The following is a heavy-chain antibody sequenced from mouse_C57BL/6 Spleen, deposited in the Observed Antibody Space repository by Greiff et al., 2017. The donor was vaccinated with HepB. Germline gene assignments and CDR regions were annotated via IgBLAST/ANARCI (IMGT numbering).Heavy chain of an antibody. CDR3: ARGDYDYDGYAMDY. V-gene: IGHV1-52*01. Sequence: QVQLQQPGAELVRPGSSVKLSCKASGYTFTSYWMHWVKQRPIQGLEWIGNIDPSDSETHYNQKFKDKATLTVDKSSSTAYMQLSSLTSEDSAVYYCARGDYDYDGYAMDYWGQGTSVTVSS. CDR2: IDPSDSET. J-gene: IGHJ4*01. CDR1: GYTFTSYW. D-gene: IGHD2-4*01.